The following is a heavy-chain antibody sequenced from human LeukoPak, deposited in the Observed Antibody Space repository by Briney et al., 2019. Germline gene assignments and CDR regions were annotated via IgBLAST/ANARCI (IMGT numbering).Heavy chain of an antibody. D-gene: IGHD3-3*01. J-gene: IGHJ4*02. CDR1: GFTFSSYS. Sequence: GGSLRLSCAASGFTFSSYSMNWVRQAPGKGLEWVSYISSSSSTIYYADSVKGRFTISRDNAKNTLYLQMNSLRAEDTAVYYCARGPPYYDFWSGYYSSFDYWGQGTLVTVSS. V-gene: IGHV3-48*04. CDR2: ISSSSSTI. CDR3: ARGPPYYDFWSGYYSSFDY.